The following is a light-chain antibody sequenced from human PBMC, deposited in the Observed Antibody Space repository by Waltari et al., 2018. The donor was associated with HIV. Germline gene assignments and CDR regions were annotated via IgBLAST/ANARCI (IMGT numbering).Light chain of an antibody. CDR1: QRVDSN. CDR2: GAS. CDR3: QQYNNWPGT. V-gene: IGKV3-15*01. J-gene: IGKJ1*01. Sequence: EIVMTQSPAALSLSPGERATLSCRASQRVDSNLAWYQQKPGQAPRLLIYGASTRVTGIPARFSGSESRTEFTLTISSLQSEDFADYYCQQYNNWPGTFGQGTRVEVK.